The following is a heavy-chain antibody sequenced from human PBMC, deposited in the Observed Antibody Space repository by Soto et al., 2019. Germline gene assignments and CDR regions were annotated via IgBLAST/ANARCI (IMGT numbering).Heavy chain of an antibody. Sequence: ASVEVSCKASGYTFTSYDINWVRQATGQGFEYLGWMNPNSGNTGYAQKFQGSVTMTRNTSISTAYMELSSLRSEDTAVYYCASLNVYYHSSGYWRYYYYGMDVWGQGTTVTVSS. D-gene: IGHD3-22*01. CDR1: GYTFTSYD. CDR2: MNPNSGNT. CDR3: ASLNVYYHSSGYWRYYYYGMDV. J-gene: IGHJ6*02. V-gene: IGHV1-8*01.